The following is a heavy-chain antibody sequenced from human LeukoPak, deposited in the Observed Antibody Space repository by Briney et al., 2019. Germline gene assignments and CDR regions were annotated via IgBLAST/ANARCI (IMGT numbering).Heavy chain of an antibody. CDR3: ARLMVATTIEDY. Sequence: PSETLSLTCAVYGGSFSGYYWSWIRQPPGKGLEWIGEINHSGSTNYNPSLKSRVTISVDTSKNQLSLKLSSVTAADTAVYYCARLMVATTIEDYWGQGTLVTVSS. CDR2: INHSGST. CDR1: GGSFSGYY. D-gene: IGHD5-12*01. J-gene: IGHJ4*02. V-gene: IGHV4-34*01.